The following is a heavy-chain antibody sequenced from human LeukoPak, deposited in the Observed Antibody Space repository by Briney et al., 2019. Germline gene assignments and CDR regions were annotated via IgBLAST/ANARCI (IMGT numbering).Heavy chain of an antibody. J-gene: IGHJ6*02. Sequence: SETLSLTCTVSGAPISSYYWSWIRQPPGKGLEWIGYIYYSGSTNYNPSLKSRVTISVDTSKNQFSLKLSSVTAADTAVYYCARYTSREYYYYYGMDVWGQGTTVTVSS. CDR2: IYYSGST. V-gene: IGHV4-59*01. CDR1: GAPISSYY. CDR3: ARYTSREYYYYYGMDV.